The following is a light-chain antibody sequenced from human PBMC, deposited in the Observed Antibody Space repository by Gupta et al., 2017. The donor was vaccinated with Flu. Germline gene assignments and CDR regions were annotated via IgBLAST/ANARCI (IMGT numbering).Light chain of an antibody. Sequence: TISCTGTSSDVGGYNYVSWYQQHPGKAPKLMIYEVSKRPSGVPDRFSGSKSGNTASLTVSXLXAEDEAXYYCSSYANTNKPNVVFGGGTKLTVL. CDR2: EVS. J-gene: IGLJ2*01. CDR3: SSYANTNKPNVV. CDR1: SSDVGGYNY. V-gene: IGLV2-8*01.